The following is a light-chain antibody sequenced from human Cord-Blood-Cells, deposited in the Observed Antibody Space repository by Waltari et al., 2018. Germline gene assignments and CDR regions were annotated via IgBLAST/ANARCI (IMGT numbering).Light chain of an antibody. Sequence: SALTQPPSASGSPGQSVTIPSTATSSDFGGFNYVSWYQQHPGKAPKLMIYEVSKRPSGVPDRFSGSKSGNTASLTVSGLQAEDEADYYCSSYAGSNNLVFGGGTKLTVL. CDR2: EVS. J-gene: IGLJ2*01. V-gene: IGLV2-8*01. CDR1: SSDFGGFNY. CDR3: SSYAGSNNLV.